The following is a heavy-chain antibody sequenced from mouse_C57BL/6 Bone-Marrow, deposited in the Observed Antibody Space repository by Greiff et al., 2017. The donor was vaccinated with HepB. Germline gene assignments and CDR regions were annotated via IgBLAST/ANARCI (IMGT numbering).Heavy chain of an antibody. V-gene: IGHV6-3*01. J-gene: IGHJ3*01. CDR2: IRLKSDNYAT. D-gene: IGHD1-1*01. Sequence: EVMLVESGGGLVQPGGSMKLSCVASGFTFSNYWMNWVRQSPEKGLEWVAQIRLKSDNYATHYAESVKGRFTISRDDSKSSVYLQMNNLRAEDTGIYYCTGGIFYGSSYGWFAYWGQGTLVTVSA. CDR3: TGGIFYGSSYGWFAY. CDR1: GFTFSNYW.